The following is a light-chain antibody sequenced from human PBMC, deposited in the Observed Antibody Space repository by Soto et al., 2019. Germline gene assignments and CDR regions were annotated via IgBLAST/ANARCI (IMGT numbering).Light chain of an antibody. CDR3: GTSDDTVYV. Sequence: QSVLTQPPSVSGTPGQRVTISCSGSNSNIGRNPVSWYQEFPGTAPKLLISTNSRRPSWVPDRFSGSKSGTSASLAISGLRSEDEAVYYCGTSDDTVYVFGSGTKVTVL. CDR1: NSNIGRNP. CDR2: TNS. J-gene: IGLJ1*01. V-gene: IGLV1-44*01.